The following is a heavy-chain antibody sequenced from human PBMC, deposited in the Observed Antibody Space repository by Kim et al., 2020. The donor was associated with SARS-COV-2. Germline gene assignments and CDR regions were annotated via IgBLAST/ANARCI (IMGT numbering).Heavy chain of an antibody. D-gene: IGHD6-25*01. J-gene: IGHJ6*02. CDR3: TRGGRLSAYYYPMDA. CDR2: ISSDGSSK. V-gene: IGHV3-74*01. CDR1: GFAFSSYW. Sequence: GGSLRLSCAASGFAFSSYWMHWVRQAPGKGLVWVSRISSDGSSKHFADSVKGRFTISRDNAKNTLYLQVDSLGAEDTAVYYCTRGGRLSAYYYPMDAWG.